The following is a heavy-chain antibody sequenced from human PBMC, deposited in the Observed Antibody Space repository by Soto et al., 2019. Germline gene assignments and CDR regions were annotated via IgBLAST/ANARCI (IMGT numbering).Heavy chain of an antibody. CDR1: GYSFPSYW. CDR3: ARITANFYGSGTDAFDI. Sequence: PGESLKISCNGSGYSFPSYWLSRVRQIHGKGLAWMGRIESSDSYINYSPSLQRHVTISANKPKRTAYLQWSTQNPSYAAMSHRARITANFYGSGTDAFDIWGQGTMVTVSS. J-gene: IGHJ3*02. CDR2: IESSDSYI. D-gene: IGHD3-10*01. V-gene: IGHV5-10-1*01.